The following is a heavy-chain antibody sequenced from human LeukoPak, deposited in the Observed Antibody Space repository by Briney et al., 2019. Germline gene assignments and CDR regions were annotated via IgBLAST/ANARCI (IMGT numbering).Heavy chain of an antibody. CDR3: ARGRSSGPPDAFDI. Sequence: PGRSLRLSCAASGFTFSSYAMHWVRQAPGKGLEWVAVISYDGSNKYYADSVKGRFTISRDNSKNTLYLQMNSLRAEDTAVYYCARGRSSGPPDAFDIWGQGTMVTVYS. CDR1: GFTFSSYA. CDR2: ISYDGSNK. V-gene: IGHV3-30-3*01. D-gene: IGHD3-22*01. J-gene: IGHJ3*02.